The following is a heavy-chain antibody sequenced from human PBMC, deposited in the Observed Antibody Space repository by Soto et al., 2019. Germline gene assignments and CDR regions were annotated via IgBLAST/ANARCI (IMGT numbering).Heavy chain of an antibody. CDR1: RYSFTSYW. J-gene: IGHJ2*01. CDR2: IDPSDSYT. D-gene: IGHD3-10*01. CDR3: ARRRGYYGSGSHFIGGYFDV. Sequence: PGESRKISCKGSRYSFTSYWISWVRQMPGKGLEWMGRIDPSDSYTNYSPSFQGHVTISADKSISTAYLQWSSLKASDTAMYYCARRRGYYGSGSHFIGGYFDVWGRGTLVTVSS. V-gene: IGHV5-10-1*01.